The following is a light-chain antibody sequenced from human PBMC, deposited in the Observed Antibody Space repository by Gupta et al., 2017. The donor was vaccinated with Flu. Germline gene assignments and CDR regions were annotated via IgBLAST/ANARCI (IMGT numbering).Light chain of an antibody. CDR1: SSNIGRYNY. CDR3: ATWDNSLSGVI. V-gene: IGLV1-51*02. Sequence: QSVLTPPPSVSAAPGQKVPISCSGSSSNIGRYNYVSWYQQVPGAAPTLLIYENNRRPSGIPDRFSGSKADTSATLGITGVQTGDEADYYCATWDNSLSGVIFGGGTKLTVL. CDR2: ENN. J-gene: IGLJ2*01.